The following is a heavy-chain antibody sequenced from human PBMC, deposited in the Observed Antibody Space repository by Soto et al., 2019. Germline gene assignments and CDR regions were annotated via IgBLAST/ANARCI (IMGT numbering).Heavy chain of an antibody. J-gene: IGHJ4*02. CDR3: ARDQSQGQMLLPYFDY. CDR1: GFNFPGYS. D-gene: IGHD3-10*02. CDR2: ISSGSHFI. V-gene: IGHV3-21*04. Sequence: VQLVESGGGLVKPGGSLRLSCAASGFNFPGYSMNWVRQAPGKGLEWVASISSGSHFIHYADSVRGRFTISRDNARDSLLLQMNSLRAGDTGVYFCARDQSQGQMLLPYFDYWGQGTLVTVSS.